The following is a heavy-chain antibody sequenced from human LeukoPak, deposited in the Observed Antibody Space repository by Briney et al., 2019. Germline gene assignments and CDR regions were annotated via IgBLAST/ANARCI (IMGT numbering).Heavy chain of an antibody. Sequence: SETLSLTCTVSGGSISSSSYYWGWIRQPPGKGLEWIGSIYYSGSTYYNPSLKSRVTISVDTSKNQFSLKLSSVTAADTAVYYCAREPPVGIAVAGTDYWGQGTLVTVSS. J-gene: IGHJ4*02. CDR2: IYYSGST. CDR1: GGSISSSSYY. V-gene: IGHV4-39*07. CDR3: AREPPVGIAVAGTDY. D-gene: IGHD6-19*01.